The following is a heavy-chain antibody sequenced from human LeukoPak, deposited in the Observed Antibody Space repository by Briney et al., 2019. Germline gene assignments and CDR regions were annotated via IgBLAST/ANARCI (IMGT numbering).Heavy chain of an antibody. CDR2: IYSSGST. Sequence: PSETLSLTCTVSGDSISSFYWSWIRQPAGKGLEWIGRIYSSGSTNYNPSLESRVTMSVDTSKNQLSLKLSSVTAADTAVYYCATNYSDTSGYLYHPFGIWGQGTMVTVSS. J-gene: IGHJ3*02. CDR1: GDSISSFY. CDR3: ATNYSDTSGYLYHPFGI. D-gene: IGHD3-22*01. V-gene: IGHV4-4*07.